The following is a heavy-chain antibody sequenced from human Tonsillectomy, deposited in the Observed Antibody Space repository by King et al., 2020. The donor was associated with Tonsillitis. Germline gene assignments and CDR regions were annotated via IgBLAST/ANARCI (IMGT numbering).Heavy chain of an antibody. J-gene: IGHJ5*02. CDR2: KNTNTGDK. CDR3: AKDACTASHL. D-gene: IGHD2-8*02. CDR1: GYTFIGYY. Sequence: QLVQSGAEVKKPGAAVKVSCKASGYTFIGYYIHWVRQAPGQGLEWRGWKNTNTGDKNYAQEFQGRVTMTRDTSIKTAYMELSNLRSDDTAVYYCAKDACTASHLWGQGTLVTVSS. V-gene: IGHV1-2*02.